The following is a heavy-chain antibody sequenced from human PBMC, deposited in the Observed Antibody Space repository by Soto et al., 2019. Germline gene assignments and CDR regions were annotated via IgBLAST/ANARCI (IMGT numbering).Heavy chain of an antibody. CDR3: ARIVVPATNWFEP. J-gene: IGHJ5*02. Sequence: VRLTTRKGLGWMGWISADNGNTNYAQKIQGRVTMTTETSTSTGYMELRSLRSDDTAVYYCARIVVPATNWFEPWGQGTLVTVSS. D-gene: IGHD2-2*01. V-gene: IGHV1-18*01. CDR2: ISADNGNT.